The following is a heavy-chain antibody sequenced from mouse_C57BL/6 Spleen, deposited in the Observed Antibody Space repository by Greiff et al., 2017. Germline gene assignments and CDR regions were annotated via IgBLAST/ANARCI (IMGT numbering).Heavy chain of an antibody. J-gene: IGHJ3*01. Sequence: QVQLQQPGAELVMPGASVKLSCKASGYTFTSYWMHWVKQRPGQGLEWIGEIDPSDSYTNYNQKFKGKSTLTVDKSSSTAYMQLSSLTSEGSAVYYSASGGYYGSTPFAYWGQGALWTVSA. CDR3: ASGGYYGSTPFAY. V-gene: IGHV1-69*01. D-gene: IGHD1-1*01. CDR1: GYTFTSYW. CDR2: IDPSDSYT.